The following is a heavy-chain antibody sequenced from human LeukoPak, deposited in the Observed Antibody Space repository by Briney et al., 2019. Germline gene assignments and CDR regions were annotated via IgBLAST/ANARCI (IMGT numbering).Heavy chain of an antibody. D-gene: IGHD3-9*01. J-gene: IGHJ5*02. Sequence: SETLSLTCAVYGGSFSDYYWTWIRQPPGKGLEWIGEINHSGSTNYNPSLKSRVTISVDTSKNQFSLKLSSVTAADTAVYYCARGRDDILTGYYENWFDPWGQGTLVTVSS. CDR3: ARGRDDILTGYYENWFDP. CDR2: INHSGST. CDR1: GGSFSDYY. V-gene: IGHV4-34*01.